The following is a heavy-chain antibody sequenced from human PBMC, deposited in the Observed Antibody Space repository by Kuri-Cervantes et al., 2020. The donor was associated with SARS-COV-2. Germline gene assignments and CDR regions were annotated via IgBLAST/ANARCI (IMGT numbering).Heavy chain of an antibody. V-gene: IGHV3-21*01. CDR2: ISSSSSYI. J-gene: IGHJ6*02. Sequence: GESLKISCAASGFTFSSYSMNWVRQAPGKGLVWVSSISSSSSYIYYADSVKGRFTISRDNAKNSLYLQMNSLRAEDTAVYYCARDLFGGGGYYYGMDVWGQGTTVTVSS. CDR3: ARDLFGGGGYYYGMDV. CDR1: GFTFSSYS. D-gene: IGHD4-23*01.